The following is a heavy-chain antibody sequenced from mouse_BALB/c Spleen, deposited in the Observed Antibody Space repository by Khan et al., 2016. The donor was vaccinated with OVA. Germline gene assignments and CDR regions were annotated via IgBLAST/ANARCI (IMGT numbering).Heavy chain of an antibody. Sequence: EVELVESGGDLVKPGGSLKLSCAASGFTFSTYGMSWVRQAPDKRLEWVATVSTGGSYTYYPDSGKGRFTISRDHAKNTLYLQMEGMGSEDTAMFYCTRLAYYYDSEGFAYWGQGTLVTVSA. CDR3: TRLAYYYDSEGFAY. D-gene: IGHD1-1*01. J-gene: IGHJ3*01. CDR2: VSTGGSYT. V-gene: IGHV5-6*01. CDR1: GFTFSTYG.